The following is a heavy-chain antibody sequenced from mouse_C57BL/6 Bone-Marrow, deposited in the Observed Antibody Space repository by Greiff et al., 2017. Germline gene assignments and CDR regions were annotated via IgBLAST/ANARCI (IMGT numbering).Heavy chain of an antibody. J-gene: IGHJ1*03. Sequence: VQLQQPGAELVKPGASVKLSCKASGHTFTSYWMHWVKQRPGQGLEWIGMIHPTSGSTNYNEKFKSKATLTVDKSSSTAFMQLSSLTSGDSAVYYCARCPSYDYGSTLHFPSWYFDVWGTGTTVAGSS. V-gene: IGHV1-64*01. D-gene: IGHD1-1*01. CDR1: GHTFTSYW. CDR2: IHPTSGST. CDR3: ARCPSYDYGSTLHFPSWYFDV.